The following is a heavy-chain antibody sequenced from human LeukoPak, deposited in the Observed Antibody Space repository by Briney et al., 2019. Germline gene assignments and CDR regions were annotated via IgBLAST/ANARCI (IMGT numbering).Heavy chain of an antibody. Sequence: KPSETLSLTCTVSGGSISSYYWSWNRQPPGKVLEWIGYIYYSGSTNYNPSLKSRVTISVDTSKNQFSLKLSSVTAADTAIYYCATGGYYGSGNDFRFDPWGQGTLVTVSS. J-gene: IGHJ5*02. CDR1: GGSISSYY. V-gene: IGHV4-59*01. D-gene: IGHD3-10*01. CDR2: IYYSGST. CDR3: ATGGYYGSGNDFRFDP.